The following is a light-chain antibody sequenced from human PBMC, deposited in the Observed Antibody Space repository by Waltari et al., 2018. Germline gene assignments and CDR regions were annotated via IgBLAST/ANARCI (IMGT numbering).Light chain of an antibody. V-gene: IGKV1-5*03. CDR1: QSIGRL. Sequence: DVQMTQSPSPLSASVGDRVTITCRARQSIGRLLAWYQQKPGKAPNLLIYEASTLETGVPSRFSGSGSGTEFTLTISSLQPDDSATYYCQQYNSYSGFGQGTKLEIK. CDR3: QQYNSYSG. J-gene: IGKJ2*01. CDR2: EAS.